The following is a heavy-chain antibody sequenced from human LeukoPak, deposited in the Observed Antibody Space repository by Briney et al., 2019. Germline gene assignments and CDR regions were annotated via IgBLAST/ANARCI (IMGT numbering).Heavy chain of an antibody. Sequence: SVKVSCKASGGTFSSYAISWVRQAPGQGLEWMGGIISIFGTANYAQKFQGRVTITADESTSTAYMELSSLRSEDTAVYYCARLPLRSIAVGYYGMDVWGQGTTVTVSS. J-gene: IGHJ6*02. CDR3: ARLPLRSIAVGYYGMDV. CDR1: GGTFSSYA. D-gene: IGHD6-6*01. CDR2: IISIFGTA. V-gene: IGHV1-69*13.